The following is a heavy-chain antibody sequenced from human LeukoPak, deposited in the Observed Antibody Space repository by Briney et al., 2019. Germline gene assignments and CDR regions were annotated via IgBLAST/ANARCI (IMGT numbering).Heavy chain of an antibody. V-gene: IGHV3-7*02. CDR3: ARLQKRDSRDY. J-gene: IGHJ4*02. D-gene: IGHD5-24*01. CDR2: IKEDGSEK. CDR1: GFTFSNYW. Sequence: GGSLRRSCAASGFTFSNYWMSWVRQAPGKGLEWVANIKEDGSEKYHVDSVKGRFTVSRDNAKNSLYLQMNSLRAEDTAVYYCARLQKRDSRDYWGQGTLVTVSS.